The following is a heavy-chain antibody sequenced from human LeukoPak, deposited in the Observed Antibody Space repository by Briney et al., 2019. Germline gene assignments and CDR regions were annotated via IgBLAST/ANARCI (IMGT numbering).Heavy chain of an antibody. Sequence: GGSLRLSCAASGFTFSDYSMNWVRQAPGKGVEWVSYISKNGNTIYYADSVKGRFTISRDNAKKSLYLQMNNLRAEDTAVYYCSRRDCDSIKCRGSNWFDPWGQGTLVSVSS. V-gene: IGHV3-48*01. CDR2: ISKNGNTI. CDR1: GFTFSDYS. J-gene: IGHJ5*02. D-gene: IGHD3-22*01. CDR3: SRRDCDSIKCRGSNWFDP.